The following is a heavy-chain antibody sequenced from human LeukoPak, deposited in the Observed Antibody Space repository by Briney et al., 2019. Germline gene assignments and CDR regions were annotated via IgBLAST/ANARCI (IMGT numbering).Heavy chain of an antibody. Sequence: SETLSLTCTVSGGSISGSSYYWGWIRQPPGKGLEWIGSIYYSGSTYYNPSLKSRVTISVDTSKNQFSLKLSSVTAADTAVYYCARLRAGVFYDYVWGSYRTTFDYWGQGTLVTVSS. CDR2: IYYSGST. CDR1: GGSISGSSYY. CDR3: ARLRAGVFYDYVWGSYRTTFDY. D-gene: IGHD3-16*02. V-gene: IGHV4-39*07. J-gene: IGHJ4*02.